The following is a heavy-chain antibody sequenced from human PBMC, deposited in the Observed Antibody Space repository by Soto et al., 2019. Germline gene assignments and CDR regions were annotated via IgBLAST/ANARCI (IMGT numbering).Heavy chain of an antibody. CDR2: ISSSSAYI. CDR1: GFTLSSYS. D-gene: IGHD3-22*01. J-gene: IGHJ4*01. V-gene: IGHV3-21*01. CDR3: ARKGNHYDIDTYYLFDY. Sequence: GGSLRLSCAASGFTLSSYSMNWVRQVPGKGLEWVSSISSSSAYIYYADSVRGRFTISRDNAKNSLFLQMHNLRAEDTAVYYCARKGNHYDIDTYYLFDYWGHGTLVTVSS.